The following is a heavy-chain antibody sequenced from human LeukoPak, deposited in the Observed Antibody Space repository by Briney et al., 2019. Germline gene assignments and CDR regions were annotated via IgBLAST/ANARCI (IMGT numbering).Heavy chain of an antibody. J-gene: IGHJ4*02. V-gene: IGHV3-21*01. Sequence: PGGSLRLSCAASGFIFSSYSMNWVRQAPGKGLEWVSSISSSSTYTYYADSVKGRFTISRDNSKNTLYLQMNSLRAEDTAVYYCAREGCEVRGVIICGIDYWGQGTLVTVSS. CDR1: GFIFSSYS. D-gene: IGHD3-10*01. CDR3: AREGCEVRGVIICGIDY. CDR2: ISSSSTYT.